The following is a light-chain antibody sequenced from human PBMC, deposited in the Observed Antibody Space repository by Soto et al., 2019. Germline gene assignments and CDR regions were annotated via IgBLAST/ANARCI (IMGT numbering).Light chain of an antibody. CDR3: SSYAGSNNLV. J-gene: IGLJ2*01. CDR1: SSDVGRYNY. CDR2: EVS. V-gene: IGLV2-8*01. Sequence: QSLLTQPPSASGSPGQSVTISCTGTSSDVGRYNYVSWYQQHPGKAPKVMIYEVSERPSGVPDRFSGSKSGNTASLTVSGLQAEDEADYYCSSYAGSNNLVFGGGTKLTVL.